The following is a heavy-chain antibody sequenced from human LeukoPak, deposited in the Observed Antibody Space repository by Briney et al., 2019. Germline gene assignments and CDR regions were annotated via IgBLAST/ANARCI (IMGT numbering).Heavy chain of an antibody. Sequence: GASVKVSCKASGYTFTTYAINWVRQAPGQGLEWMGRINPNSGGINYAQKFQGRVTMTRDTSISTAYMELSRLRSDDTAVYYCAMSAHKYWFDYWGQGTLVTVSS. CDR2: INPNSGGI. CDR1: GYTFTTYA. J-gene: IGHJ4*02. V-gene: IGHV1-2*06. D-gene: IGHD2-15*01. CDR3: AMSAHKYWFDY.